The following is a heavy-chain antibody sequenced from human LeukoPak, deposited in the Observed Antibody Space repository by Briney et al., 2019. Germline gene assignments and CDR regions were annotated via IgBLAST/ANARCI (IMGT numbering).Heavy chain of an antibody. CDR3: AKDLDCSSTSCQYYYYGMDV. CDR1: GFTFSSYG. V-gene: IGHV3-30*18. D-gene: IGHD2-2*01. CDR2: ISYDGSNK. J-gene: IGHJ6*02. Sequence: GGSLRLSCAASGFTFSSYGLHWVRQAPGKGLEWVAVISYDGSNKYYADPVKSRFTISRDNSKNTLYLQMNSLRAEDTAVYYCAKDLDCSSTSCQYYYYGMDVWGQGTTVTVSS.